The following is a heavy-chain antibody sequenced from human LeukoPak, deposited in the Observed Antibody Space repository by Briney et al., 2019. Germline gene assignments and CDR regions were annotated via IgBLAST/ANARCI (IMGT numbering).Heavy chain of an antibody. CDR2: IYYSGST. D-gene: IGHD1-14*01. CDR3: ARDRKGAFDI. J-gene: IGHJ3*02. CDR1: GGSISSYY. Sequence: SETLSLTCTVSGGSISSYYWSWIRQPPGKGLEWIGYIYYSGSTNYNPSLKSRVTISVDTSKNQFSLKLSSVTAADTAVYYCARDRKGAFDIWGQGTMVTVSS. V-gene: IGHV4-59*01.